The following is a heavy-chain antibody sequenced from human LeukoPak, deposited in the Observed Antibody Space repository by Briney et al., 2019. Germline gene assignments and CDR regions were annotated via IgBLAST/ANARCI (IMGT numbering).Heavy chain of an antibody. CDR1: GFTFSSYS. CDR2: ISSSGSYI. V-gene: IGHV3-21*01. J-gene: IGHJ4*02. D-gene: IGHD6-13*01. Sequence: PGGSLRLSCAASGFTFSSYSMNWVRQAPGKGLEWDSSISSSGSYIYYADSVKGRFTISRDNAKNSLYLQMNSLRAEDTAVYYCARALDSSSWYGFDYWGPGTLVTVSS. CDR3: ARALDSSSWYGFDY.